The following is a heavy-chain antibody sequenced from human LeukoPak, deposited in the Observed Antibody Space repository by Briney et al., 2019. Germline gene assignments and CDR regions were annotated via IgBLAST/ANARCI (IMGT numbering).Heavy chain of an antibody. CDR2: IYYTGST. V-gene: IGHV4-30-2*03. CDR1: GGSISSAGYS. D-gene: IGHD3/OR15-3a*01. J-gene: IGHJ4*02. CDR3: ARQTGSGLFILP. Sequence: SETLSLTCAASGGSISSAGYSWSWIRQPPGKGLECIGYIYYTGSTYYNPSLKSQVSISIDTSKNQFSLKLTSVTAADTAVYYCARQTGSGLFILPGGQGTLVTVSS.